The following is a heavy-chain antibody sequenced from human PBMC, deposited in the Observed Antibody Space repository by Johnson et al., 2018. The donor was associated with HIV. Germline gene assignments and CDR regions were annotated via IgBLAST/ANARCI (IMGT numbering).Heavy chain of an antibody. V-gene: IGHV3-NL1*01. CDR3: ARAVGGSYHDAFDI. Sequence: QVQLVESGGGVVQPGGSLRLSCAASGFTFSTYGMHWVRQAPGKGLEWVSVIYSGGDTYYSDSVMGRFTISRDTSKNTLYLQMNSLRAEDTALYYCARAVGGSYHDAFDIWGQGTMVTVSS. CDR2: IYSGGDT. CDR1: GFTFSTYG. J-gene: IGHJ3*02. D-gene: IGHD1-26*01.